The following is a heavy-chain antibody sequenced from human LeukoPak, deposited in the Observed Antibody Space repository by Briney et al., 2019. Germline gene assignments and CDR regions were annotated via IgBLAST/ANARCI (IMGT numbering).Heavy chain of an antibody. D-gene: IGHD3-3*01. V-gene: IGHV3-48*01. CDR2: IDARSGIV. CDR3: ARTYDFGRGPPGDAFDN. Sequence: GGSLRLSCAASGFTFTMFGMNWVRQAPGKGLEWVSYIDARSGIVYYADSVQGRFTISRDDAKDSVFLQMNSLRVDDTAVYYCARTYDFGRGPPGDAFDNWGQGTLVTVSS. CDR1: GFTFTMFG. J-gene: IGHJ3*02.